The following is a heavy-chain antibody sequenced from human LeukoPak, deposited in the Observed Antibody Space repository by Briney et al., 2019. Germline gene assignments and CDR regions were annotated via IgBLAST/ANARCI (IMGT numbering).Heavy chain of an antibody. CDR3: ATQVEMATIFAFDI. V-gene: IGHV4-59*01. CDR1: GGSISSYY. J-gene: IGHJ3*02. D-gene: IGHD5-24*01. CDR2: IYYSGST. Sequence: SETLSLTCTVSGGSISSYYWSWIRQPPGKGLEWIGYIYYSGSTNYNPSLKSRVTISVDTSKNQFSLKLSSVTAADTAVYYCATQVEMATIFAFDIWGQGIMVTVSS.